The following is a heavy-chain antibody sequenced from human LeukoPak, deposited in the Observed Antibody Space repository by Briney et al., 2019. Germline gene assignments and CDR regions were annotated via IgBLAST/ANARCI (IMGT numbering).Heavy chain of an antibody. Sequence: GGSLRLSCADSGFTFSSYSMNWVRQAPGKGLEWVSSISSSSSYIYYADSVKGRFTISRDNAKNSLYLQMNSLRAEDTAVYYCAREVRGVIPWFDPWGQGTLVTVSS. D-gene: IGHD3-10*01. CDR2: ISSSSSYI. V-gene: IGHV3-21*01. CDR3: AREVRGVIPWFDP. CDR1: GFTFSSYS. J-gene: IGHJ5*02.